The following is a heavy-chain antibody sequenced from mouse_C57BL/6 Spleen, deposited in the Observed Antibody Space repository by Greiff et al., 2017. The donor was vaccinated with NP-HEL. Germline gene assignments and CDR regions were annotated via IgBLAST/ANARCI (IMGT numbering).Heavy chain of an antibody. CDR1: GFTFTNTY. J-gene: IGHJ2*01. Sequence: EVKLLESVAELVRPGASVKLSCTASGFTFTNTYMHWVKQRPEQGLEWIGRIDPANGNTKYAPKFQGKATITADTSSNTAYLQLSSLTSEDTAIYYCARLWLLLFDYWGQGTTLTVSS. CDR3: ARLWLLLFDY. V-gene: IGHV14-3*01. D-gene: IGHD2-2*01. CDR2: IDPANGNT.